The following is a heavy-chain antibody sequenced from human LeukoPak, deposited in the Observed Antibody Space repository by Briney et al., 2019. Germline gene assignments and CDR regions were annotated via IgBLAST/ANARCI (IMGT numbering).Heavy chain of an antibody. CDR2: IRYDGTYK. V-gene: IGHV3-30*02. Sequence: GGSLRLSCAASGFTFNIFGMHWVRQAPGKGLEWVAFIRYDGTYKYYADSVKGRFTISRDNAKNSLYLQMNSLRAEDTAVYYCARSRTIFGVASPYYFDYWGQGTLVTVSS. CDR1: GFTFNIFG. CDR3: ARSRTIFGVASPYYFDY. D-gene: IGHD3-3*01. J-gene: IGHJ4*02.